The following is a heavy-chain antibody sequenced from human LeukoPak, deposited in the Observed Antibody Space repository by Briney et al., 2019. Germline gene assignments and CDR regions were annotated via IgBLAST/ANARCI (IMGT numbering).Heavy chain of an antibody. CDR3: ARVIYGSGSYYYYYMDV. V-gene: IGHV4-39*07. CDR1: GGSISSSSYY. J-gene: IGHJ6*03. D-gene: IGHD3-10*01. Sequence: PSETLSLTCTVSGGSISSSSYYWGWIRQPPGKGLEWIGSIYYSGSTYYNPSLKSRVTISVDTSKNQFSLKLSSVTAAGTAVYYCARVIYGSGSYYYYYMDVWGKGTTVTVSS. CDR2: IYYSGST.